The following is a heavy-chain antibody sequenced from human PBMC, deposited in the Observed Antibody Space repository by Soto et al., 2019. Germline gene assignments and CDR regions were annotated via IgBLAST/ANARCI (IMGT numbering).Heavy chain of an antibody. CDR2: IKQDGSEK. Sequence: EVQLVESGGGLVQPGGSLRLSCAASGFTFSSYWMSWVRQAPGKGLEWVANIKQDGSEKYYVDSVKGRFTISRDNAKNSLYLQMNSLRAEDTAVYYCARGRIRFLEWFRWYAFDIWGQGTMVTVSS. J-gene: IGHJ3*02. V-gene: IGHV3-7*01. D-gene: IGHD3-3*01. CDR3: ARGRIRFLEWFRWYAFDI. CDR1: GFTFSSYW.